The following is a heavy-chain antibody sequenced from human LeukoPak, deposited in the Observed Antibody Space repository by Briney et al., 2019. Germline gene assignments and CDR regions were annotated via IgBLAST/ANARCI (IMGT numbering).Heavy chain of an antibody. CDR3: ARLDGLL. J-gene: IGHJ4*02. Sequence: SETLSLTCTVSGGSISSSSYYWGWIRQPPGKGLEWIGCIYYTGSTYYNPSLKSRVTISVDTSKNQFSLKLSSVTAADTAVYYCARLDGLLWGQGTLVTVSS. CDR1: GGSISSSSYY. V-gene: IGHV4-39*07. D-gene: IGHD1-26*01. CDR2: IYYTGST.